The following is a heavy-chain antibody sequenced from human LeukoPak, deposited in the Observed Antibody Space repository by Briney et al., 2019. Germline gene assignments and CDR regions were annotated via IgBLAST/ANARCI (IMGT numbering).Heavy chain of an antibody. D-gene: IGHD5-18*01. CDR1: GGSISSGGYY. Sequence: PSETLSLTCTVSGGSISSGGYYWSWIRQSPGKGLEWIGYIYYGGSANYNPSLKSRVTILIDTSRNQFSLRLSSVTAADTAVYYCARHAGGYSYETWGQGTLVTVSS. J-gene: IGHJ4*02. CDR2: IYYGGSA. V-gene: IGHV4-61*08. CDR3: ARHAGGYSYET.